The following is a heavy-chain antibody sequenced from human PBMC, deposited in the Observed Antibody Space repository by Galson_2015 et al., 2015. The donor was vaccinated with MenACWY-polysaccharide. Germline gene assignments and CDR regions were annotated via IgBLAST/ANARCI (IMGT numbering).Heavy chain of an antibody. CDR3: AKDYKPHRAGFVA. D-gene: IGHD5-24*01. Sequence: SLRLSCAASGFTFSSYTMTWVRQAPGKGLEWVSGINSGGSTYYADSVRGRFTISRDNSKNTLYLQMNSLRAEDTAVYYCAKDYKPHRAGFVAWGQGTLVTVSS. J-gene: IGHJ5*02. CDR1: GFTFSSYT. CDR2: INSGGST. V-gene: IGHV3-23*01.